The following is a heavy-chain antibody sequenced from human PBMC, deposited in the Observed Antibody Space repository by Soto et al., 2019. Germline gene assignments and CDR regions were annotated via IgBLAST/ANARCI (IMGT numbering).Heavy chain of an antibody. CDR3: ARAYGAYEYGMDV. Sequence: QVQLQESGPGLVKPSETLSLTCTVSGGSISSYYWSWIRQPPGKGLEWIGYIYYSGSTNYNPSLKSRVTISVDTSKNQFSLKLSSVTAADTAVYYCARAYGAYEYGMDVWGQGTTVTVSS. J-gene: IGHJ6*02. D-gene: IGHD4-17*01. V-gene: IGHV4-59*01. CDR2: IYYSGST. CDR1: GGSISSYY.